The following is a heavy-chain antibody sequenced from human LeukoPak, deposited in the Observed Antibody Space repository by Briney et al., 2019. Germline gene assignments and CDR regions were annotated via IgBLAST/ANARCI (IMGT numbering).Heavy chain of an antibody. J-gene: IGHJ6*04. Sequence: TTSETLSLTCTVSGGSISSYYWSWIRQPPGKGLEWLGYIYYSGSTNYNPSLKSRVTISVDTSKNQFSLKLSSVTAADTAVYYCARDAFFSRNSAFRYGMDVWGKGTTVTVSS. V-gene: IGHV4-59*01. CDR1: GGSISSYY. CDR2: IYYSGST. CDR3: ARDAFFSRNSAFRYGMDV. D-gene: IGHD2-2*01.